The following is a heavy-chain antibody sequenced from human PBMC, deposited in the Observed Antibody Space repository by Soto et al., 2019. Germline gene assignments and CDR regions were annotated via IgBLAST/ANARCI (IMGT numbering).Heavy chain of an antibody. CDR2: ISYDGSNK. J-gene: IGHJ4*02. CDR3: ARVGSVVVITNSLDY. Sequence: VGSLRLSCAASGFTFSSYAMHWVRQAPGKGLEWVAVISYDGSNKYYADSVKGRFTISRDNSKNTLYLQMNSLRAEDTAAYYCARVGSVVVITNSLDYWGQGTLVTVSS. D-gene: IGHD3-22*01. CDR1: GFTFSSYA. V-gene: IGHV3-30-3*01.